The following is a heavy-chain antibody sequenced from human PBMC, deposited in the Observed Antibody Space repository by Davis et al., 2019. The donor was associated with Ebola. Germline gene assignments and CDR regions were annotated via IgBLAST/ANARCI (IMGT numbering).Heavy chain of an antibody. CDR1: GGSISSYY. Sequence: SETLSLTCTVSGGSISSYYWSWIRQLPGKGLEWIGEINHSGSTNYNPSLKSRVTISVDTSKNQFSLKLSSVTAADTAVYYCARGLITFGGAYYFDYWGQGTLVTVSS. D-gene: IGHD3-16*01. V-gene: IGHV4-34*01. CDR2: INHSGST. J-gene: IGHJ4*02. CDR3: ARGLITFGGAYYFDY.